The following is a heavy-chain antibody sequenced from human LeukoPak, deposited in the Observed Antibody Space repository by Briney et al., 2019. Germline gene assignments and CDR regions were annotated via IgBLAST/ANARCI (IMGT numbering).Heavy chain of an antibody. J-gene: IGHJ3*02. Sequence: GGSLRLSCAASGFTFSSYAMSWVRQAPGKGLEWVSAISGSGGSTYYADSVKGRFTISRDNSKNTLYLQMNSLRAEDTAVYYCEHSLLWFGELLYRAFDIWGQGTMVTVSS. CDR2: ISGSGGST. CDR1: GFTFSSYA. CDR3: EHSLLWFGELLYRAFDI. V-gene: IGHV3-23*01. D-gene: IGHD3-10*01.